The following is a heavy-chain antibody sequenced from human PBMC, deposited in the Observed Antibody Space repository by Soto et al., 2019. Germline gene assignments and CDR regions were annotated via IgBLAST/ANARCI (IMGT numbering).Heavy chain of an antibody. CDR1: GFTFSSYG. CDR2: ISYDGSNK. D-gene: IGHD6-13*01. Sequence: QVQLVESGGGVVQPGRSLRLSCAASGFTFSSYGMHWVRQAPGKGLEWVAVISYDGSNKYYADSVKGRFTISRDNSKNTLDLQMNSLRAEDTAVYYCAKDKKAYSSSWYGGFDYWGQGTLVTVSS. V-gene: IGHV3-30*18. J-gene: IGHJ4*02. CDR3: AKDKKAYSSSWYGGFDY.